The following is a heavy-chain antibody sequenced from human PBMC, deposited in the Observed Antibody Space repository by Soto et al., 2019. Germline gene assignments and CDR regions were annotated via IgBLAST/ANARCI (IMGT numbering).Heavy chain of an antibody. CDR3: AKDYGGSDGYFDY. V-gene: IGHV3-23*01. D-gene: IGHD2-15*01. J-gene: IGHJ4*02. CDR2: ISGSGETT. Sequence: LRRSCAASGFTFSNYAMAWVRQAPGKGLEWVSSISGSGETTYYADSVKGRFTISRDNSKNTLYLQMSSLRAEDTAIYYCAKDYGGSDGYFDYWGQGTLVTVCS. CDR1: GFTFSNYA.